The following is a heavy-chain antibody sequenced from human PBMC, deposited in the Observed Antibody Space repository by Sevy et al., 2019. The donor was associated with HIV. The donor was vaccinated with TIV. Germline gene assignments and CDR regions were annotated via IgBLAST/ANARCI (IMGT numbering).Heavy chain of an antibody. D-gene: IGHD2-15*01. CDR2: ISDRSDTI. CDR1: GFIFSNYY. Sequence: GGSLRLSCAASGFIFSNYYMTWVRQAQGKGLEWVSYISDRSDTISYADSVKGRFTISRDNAKNALYLQMSSLRGEDTAVYYCARVRDRYCSGGSCYYGYFFDYWGQGTLVTVSS. CDR3: ARVRDRYCSGGSCYYGYFFDY. V-gene: IGHV3-48*01. J-gene: IGHJ4*02.